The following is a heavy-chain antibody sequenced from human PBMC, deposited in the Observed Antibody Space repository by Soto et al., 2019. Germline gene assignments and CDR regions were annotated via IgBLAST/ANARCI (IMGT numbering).Heavy chain of an antibody. Sequence: QVQLVQSGAEVKKPGSSVKVSCKASGGTFSSYTISWVRQAPGQGLEWMGRIIPILGIANYAQKFQGRVTITADKSTSTAYMELSSLRSEDTAVYYCARDLAGEPNYYGSDWGQGTLVTVSS. V-gene: IGHV1-69*08. CDR3: ARDLAGEPNYYGSD. CDR1: GGTFSSYT. J-gene: IGHJ4*02. D-gene: IGHD3-10*01. CDR2: IIPILGIA.